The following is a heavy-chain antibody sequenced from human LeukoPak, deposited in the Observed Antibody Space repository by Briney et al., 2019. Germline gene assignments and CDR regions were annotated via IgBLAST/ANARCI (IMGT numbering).Heavy chain of an antibody. CDR3: ARCGAYDSSGSSLYYFDY. V-gene: IGHV4-34*01. J-gene: IGHJ4*02. Sequence: SETLSLTCAVYGGSFSGYYWSWIRQPPGKGLEWIGEINHSGSTNYNPSLKSRVTISVDTSKNQFSLKLSSVTAADTAVYYCARCGAYDSSGSSLYYFDYWSQGTLVTVSS. CDR1: GGSFSGYY. CDR2: INHSGST. D-gene: IGHD3-22*01.